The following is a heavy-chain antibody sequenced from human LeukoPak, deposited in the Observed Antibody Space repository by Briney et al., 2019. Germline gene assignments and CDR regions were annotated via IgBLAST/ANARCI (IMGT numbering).Heavy chain of an antibody. V-gene: IGHV3-30-3*01. Sequence: GGSLRLSCAASGFTFSSYAMHWVRQAPGKGLEWVAVISYDGSNKYYADSVKGRFTISRDNSKNTLYLRMNSLRAEDTAVYYCARYPGDHDYWGQGTLVTVSS. CDR2: ISYDGSNK. J-gene: IGHJ4*02. CDR3: ARYPGDHDY. D-gene: IGHD3-10*01. CDR1: GFTFSSYA.